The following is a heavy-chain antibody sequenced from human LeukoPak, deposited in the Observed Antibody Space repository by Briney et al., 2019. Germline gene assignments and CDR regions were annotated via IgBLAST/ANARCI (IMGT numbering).Heavy chain of an antibody. Sequence: ASVKVSCKASGYTFTSYGISWVRQAPGQGLEWMGWISAYNGNTNYAQKLQGRVTMITDTSTSTAYMELRSLRSDDTAVYYCARDAKDIVVVPAAIPQNWFDPWGQGTLVTVSS. CDR2: ISAYNGNT. J-gene: IGHJ5*02. CDR3: ARDAKDIVVVPAAIPQNWFDP. V-gene: IGHV1-18*01. CDR1: GYTFTSYG. D-gene: IGHD2-2*01.